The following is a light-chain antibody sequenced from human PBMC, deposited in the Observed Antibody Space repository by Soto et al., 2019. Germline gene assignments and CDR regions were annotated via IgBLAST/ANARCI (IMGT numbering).Light chain of an antibody. CDR2: GAS. V-gene: IGKV3-20*01. CDR3: QQYASSLWT. Sequence: LKHSVGAVSLTQRERATLSCRASQSVSRSHLAWFQQKPGQAPRLLIYGASNRATGIPDRVSGSGSGTDFTLTINRLEPEDFAVYYCQQYASSLWT. J-gene: IGKJ1*01. CDR1: QSVSRSH.